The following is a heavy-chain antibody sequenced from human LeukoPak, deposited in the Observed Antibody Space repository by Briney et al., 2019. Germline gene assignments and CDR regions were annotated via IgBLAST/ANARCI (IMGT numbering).Heavy chain of an antibody. Sequence: ESLKISCKASGYSFTTYWIGWVRQIPGKGLEWMGIIYPSDSDTRYSPSFQGQVTISTDKSISTAYLQWSTLKASDTPMYFCARRRGTTYYYYAFDIWGQGTMVTVSS. J-gene: IGHJ3*02. CDR1: GYSFTTYW. CDR3: ARRRGTTYYYYAFDI. D-gene: IGHD3-10*01. V-gene: IGHV5-51*01. CDR2: IYPSDSDT.